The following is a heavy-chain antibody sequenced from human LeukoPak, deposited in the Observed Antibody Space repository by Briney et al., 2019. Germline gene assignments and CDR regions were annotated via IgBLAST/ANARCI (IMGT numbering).Heavy chain of an antibody. J-gene: IGHJ6*03. V-gene: IGHV1-46*01. CDR3: ARDMVMTLYYYYYYYMDV. D-gene: IGHD5-18*01. CDR1: GYTFTSYY. CDR2: INPSGGST. Sequence: ASVKVSCKASGYTFTSYYMHWVRQAPGQGLEWMGIINPSGGSTSYAQKFQGRVTMTRDMPTSTVYMELSSLRSEDTAVYYCARDMVMTLYYYYYYYMDVWGKGTTVTVSS.